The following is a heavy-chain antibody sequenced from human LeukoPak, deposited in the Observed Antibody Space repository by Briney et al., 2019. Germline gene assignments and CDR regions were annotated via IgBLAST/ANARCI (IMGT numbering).Heavy chain of an antibody. J-gene: IGHJ5*02. V-gene: IGHV4-59*01. CDR2: ISSSGST. CDR1: GGSISSYY. CDR3: ASGGYCGTTTCYPNWFDP. D-gene: IGHD2-2*01. Sequence: SETLSLTCTVSGGSISSYYWSWIRQPPGKGLEWIGYISSSGSTNYNPSLKSRVTMSVDTSKNQFSLKLSSVTAADTAVYYCASGGYCGTTTCYPNWFDPWGQGTLVTVSS.